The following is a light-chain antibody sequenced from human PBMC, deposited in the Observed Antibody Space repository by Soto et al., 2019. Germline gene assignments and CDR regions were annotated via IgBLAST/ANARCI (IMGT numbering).Light chain of an antibody. Sequence: DIQLTQSPSFLSASVADRVTITCRASQGISSYLAWYQQKPGKAPKLLIYAASTLQSGVPSRFSGSGSGTEFTLTISSLQPEDFATYYCQQLDTYPITFGQGTRLEI. J-gene: IGKJ5*01. CDR3: QQLDTYPIT. V-gene: IGKV1-9*01. CDR2: AAS. CDR1: QGISSY.